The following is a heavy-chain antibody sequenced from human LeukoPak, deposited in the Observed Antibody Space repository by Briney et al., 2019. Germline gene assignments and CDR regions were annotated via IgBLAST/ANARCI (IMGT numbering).Heavy chain of an antibody. J-gene: IGHJ3*02. CDR2: IYASGST. Sequence: SETLSLTCTVSGGSISSYYWSWIRQPAGKGLEWIGRIYASGSTDYNPSLKSRVTMSVDTSKNQFSLKLNSVTAADTAVYYCARFRDHKEAFDIWGQGTMVTVSS. CDR1: GGSISSYY. V-gene: IGHV4-4*07. CDR3: ARFRDHKEAFDI.